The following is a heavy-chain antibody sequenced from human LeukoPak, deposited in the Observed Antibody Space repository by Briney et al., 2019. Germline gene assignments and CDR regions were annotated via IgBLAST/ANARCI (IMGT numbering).Heavy chain of an antibody. CDR2: ITGSGDYT. J-gene: IGHJ5*02. Sequence: GGSLRLSCAASGFTFSSYGMSWVRQAPGKGLEWVSTITGSGDYTYYVDSVKGRFTISRDNSKSTLYLQMNRLSDEDTAIYYCAKSVYGINYFVPGGQGSLVTVSA. D-gene: IGHD5/OR15-5a*01. V-gene: IGHV3-23*01. CDR1: GFTFSSYG. CDR3: AKSVYGINYFVP.